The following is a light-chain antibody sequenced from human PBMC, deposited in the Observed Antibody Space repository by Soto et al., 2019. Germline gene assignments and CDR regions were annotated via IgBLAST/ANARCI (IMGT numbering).Light chain of an antibody. CDR1: QSISYNY. V-gene: IGKV3-20*01. Sequence: EVVLTQSPGTLSLSPGESATLSCRASQSISYNYLAWYQQKPGQAPRLLIYGASTRATGISDRFSGSGSGTDFTLTISRLEPEDLGVYYCQRYGGSPFSFGQGTKLEIK. J-gene: IGKJ2*01. CDR2: GAS. CDR3: QRYGGSPFS.